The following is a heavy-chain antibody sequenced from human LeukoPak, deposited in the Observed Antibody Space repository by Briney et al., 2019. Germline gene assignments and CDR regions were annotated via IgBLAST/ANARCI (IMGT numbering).Heavy chain of an antibody. J-gene: IGHJ6*02. Sequence: GGSLRLSCAASGFTFSRFGMHWVRQAPGKGLEWVAVISYDGSNKDYGDSAKGRFTISRDNSKNTVYLQMNSLRGEDTAVYYCARYIVVVVAAKNYYYGMDVWGQGTTVTVSS. CDR1: GFTFSRFG. V-gene: IGHV3-30*03. D-gene: IGHD2-15*01. CDR3: ARYIVVVVAAKNYYYGMDV. CDR2: ISYDGSNK.